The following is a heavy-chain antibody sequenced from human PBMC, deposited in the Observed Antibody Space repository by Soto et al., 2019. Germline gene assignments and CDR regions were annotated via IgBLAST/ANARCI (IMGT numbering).Heavy chain of an antibody. CDR2: FNPSGLST. Sequence: QVHLVQSGAEVKKPGASVNVSCQASGSITNHHMHWVRQAPGQGLEWMGIFNPSGLSTTYAQKFRRRVIISRETLPSIVSMELRSLASKATAVYFCAKVTQSGPIAEAGALGSWGKGTLVIVSS. CDR3: AKVTQSGPIAEAGALGS. V-gene: IGHV1-46*01. CDR1: GSITNHH. D-gene: IGHD6-19*01. J-gene: IGHJ4*02.